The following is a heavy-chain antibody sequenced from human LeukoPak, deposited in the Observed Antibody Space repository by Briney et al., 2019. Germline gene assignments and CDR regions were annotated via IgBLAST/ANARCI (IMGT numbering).Heavy chain of an antibody. CDR1: GFTFDDYG. J-gene: IGHJ6*02. V-gene: IGHV3-20*04. D-gene: IGHD3-10*01. CDR2: INWNGGTT. Sequence: GGSLRLSCAASGFTFDDYGMSWVRQVPGKGLEWVSGINWNGGTTGYADSVRGRFTISRDSAKNSLYLQMNSLRVEDTALYYCERDISGPGTHYNWVGYYYYGMDVWGQGTTVTVSS. CDR3: ERDISGPGTHYNWVGYYYYGMDV.